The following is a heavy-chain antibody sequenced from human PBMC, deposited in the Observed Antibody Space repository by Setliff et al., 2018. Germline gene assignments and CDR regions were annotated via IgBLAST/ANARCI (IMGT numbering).Heavy chain of an antibody. D-gene: IGHD3-3*01. J-gene: IGHJ4*02. CDR3: ARVPRLEWLLPTFDS. V-gene: IGHV1-2*02. CDR2: INPNSGVT. Sequence: GASVKVSCKASGYTFTGYYMHWIRQAPGQGLEWVGWINPNSGVTNYAQKFQGRVTMTRDTSISTAYMELSSLRSDDTAVYYCARVPRLEWLLPTFDSWGQGTLVTVSS. CDR1: GYTFTGYY.